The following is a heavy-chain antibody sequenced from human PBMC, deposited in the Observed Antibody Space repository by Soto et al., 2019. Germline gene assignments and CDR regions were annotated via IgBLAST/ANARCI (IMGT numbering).Heavy chain of an antibody. CDR2: INHSGSS. V-gene: IGHV4-34*01. D-gene: IGHD3-9*01. CDR1: GGSFSGYY. J-gene: IGHJ4*02. CDR3: ARESILTGYHDY. Sequence: QVQLQQWGAGLLKPSETLSLTCAVYGGSFSGYYWSWIRQPPGKGLEWIGEINHSGSSNYNPSLKSRVTISVDTSKNQFSLKLSSVTAADTAVYYCARESILTGYHDYWGQGTLVTVSS.